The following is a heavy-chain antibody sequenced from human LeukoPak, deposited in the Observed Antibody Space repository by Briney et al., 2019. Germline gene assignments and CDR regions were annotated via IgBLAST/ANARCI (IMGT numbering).Heavy chain of an antibody. Sequence: LPGGSLRLSCAASGFTFSSYEMNWVRQAPGKGLEWVSYISSSGSTMYYADSVKGRFTISRDNAKNSLYLQMNSLRAEDTAVYYCAREGGSGWSDYWGQGTLVTVSS. D-gene: IGHD6-19*01. CDR3: AREGGSGWSDY. V-gene: IGHV3-48*03. J-gene: IGHJ4*02. CDR2: ISSSGSTM. CDR1: GFTFSSYE.